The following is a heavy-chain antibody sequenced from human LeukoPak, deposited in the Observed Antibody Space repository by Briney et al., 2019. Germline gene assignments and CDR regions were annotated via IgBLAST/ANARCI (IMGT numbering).Heavy chain of an antibody. V-gene: IGHV4-38-2*01. Sequence: SETLSLTCAVSGYSISSGYYWGWIRQPPGKGREWIGSIYHSGSTYYNPSLKSRVTISVATSKTQFSLKLSSVTAADTAVYYCARLYYDYVWGSYRHHLFDYWGQGTLVTVSS. CDR1: GYSISSGYY. CDR2: IYHSGST. D-gene: IGHD3-16*02. J-gene: IGHJ4*02. CDR3: ARLYYDYVWGSYRHHLFDY.